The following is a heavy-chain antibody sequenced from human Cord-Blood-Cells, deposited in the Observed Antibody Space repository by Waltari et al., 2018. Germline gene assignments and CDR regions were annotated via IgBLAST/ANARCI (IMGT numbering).Heavy chain of an antibody. CDR1: GYTFTGYY. J-gene: IGHJ3*02. V-gene: IGHV1-2*02. D-gene: IGHD3-9*01. CDR3: ARDVNDILTGYYDAFDI. CDR2: SNPNRGGT. Sequence: QVQLVQSGAEVKKPGASVKVSCKASGYTFTGYYMHWVRQAPGQGLEWMGWSNPNRGGTNYAQKFQGRVTMTRDTSISTAYMELSRLRSDDTAVYYCARDVNDILTGYYDAFDIWGQGTMVTVSS.